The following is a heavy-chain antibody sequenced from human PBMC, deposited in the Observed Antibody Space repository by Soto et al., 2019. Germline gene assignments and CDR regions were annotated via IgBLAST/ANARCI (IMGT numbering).Heavy chain of an antibody. Sequence: EVQLVESGGGLVQPGGSLRLSCAASGFTVSSNYMSWVRQAPGKGLEWVSVIYSGGSTYYADSVKGRFTISRHNSKNTLYIQMNSLRAEDTAVYYCARAAVGAAIYYYYYGMDVWGQGTTVTVSS. CDR1: GFTVSSNY. J-gene: IGHJ6*02. D-gene: IGHD2-15*01. CDR2: IYSGGST. CDR3: ARAAVGAAIYYYYYGMDV. V-gene: IGHV3-53*04.